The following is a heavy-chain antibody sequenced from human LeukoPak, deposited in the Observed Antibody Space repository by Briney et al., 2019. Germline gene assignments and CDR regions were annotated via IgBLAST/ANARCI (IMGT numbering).Heavy chain of an antibody. Sequence: PGGSLRLSCAASGFTFSSFGMSWVRQAPGKGLEWVSSISDSGRNEYYAGSVKGRFTISRDNSENTQYLQMSSLRAEDTALYYCAKRVPYSSNWPCFDYWGQGTLVTVSS. CDR1: GFTFSSFG. J-gene: IGHJ4*02. CDR2: ISDSGRNE. CDR3: AKRVPYSSNWPCFDY. D-gene: IGHD6-13*01. V-gene: IGHV3-23*01.